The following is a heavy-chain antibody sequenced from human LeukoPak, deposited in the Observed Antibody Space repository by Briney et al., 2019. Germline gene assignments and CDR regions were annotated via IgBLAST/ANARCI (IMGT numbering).Heavy chain of an antibody. V-gene: IGHV3-48*04. D-gene: IGHD3-3*01. CDR2: ISSGSPTT. J-gene: IGHJ5*02. CDR1: GFTFSTYS. CDR3: ARDWGPYYDFWSGYPNWFDP. Sequence: GGSLRLSCAAAGFTFSTYSMKWVRQAPGKGREWVAHISSGSPTTFYADSVQGRFTISTDNTKNSLYLQMNSLRVEDPAVYYCARDWGPYYDFWSGYPNWFDPWGQGTLVTVSS.